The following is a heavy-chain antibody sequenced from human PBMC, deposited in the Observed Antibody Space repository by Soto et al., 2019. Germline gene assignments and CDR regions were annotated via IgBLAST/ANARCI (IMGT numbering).Heavy chain of an antibody. CDR3: ARDFTDSSGPTLGMGV. V-gene: IGHV4-59*12. CDR2: IYYSGST. CDR1: GGSISSYY. D-gene: IGHD6-19*01. J-gene: IGHJ6*02. Sequence: SETLSLTCTVSGGSISSYYWSWIRQPPGKGQEWIGYIYYSGSTNYNPSLKSRVTISVDTSKSQFSLKLSSVTAADTAVYYCARDFTDSSGPTLGMGVWGQGTTVTVSS.